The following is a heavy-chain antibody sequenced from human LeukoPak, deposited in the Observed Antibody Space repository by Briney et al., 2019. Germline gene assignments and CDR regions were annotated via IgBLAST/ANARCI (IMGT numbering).Heavy chain of an antibody. V-gene: IGHV1-18*01. CDR2: INTYLNYT. Sequence: ASVKVSCKGSGYTFTSYTTTWVRQAPGQGLEWMGWINTYLNYTKYSQSLHGRVTLTTDTATTKAYMELKNLRSEDTAVYYCARDFFRLGELSCPAYWGQGTLVTVSS. J-gene: IGHJ4*02. D-gene: IGHD3-16*02. CDR1: GYTFTSYT. CDR3: ARDFFRLGELSCPAY.